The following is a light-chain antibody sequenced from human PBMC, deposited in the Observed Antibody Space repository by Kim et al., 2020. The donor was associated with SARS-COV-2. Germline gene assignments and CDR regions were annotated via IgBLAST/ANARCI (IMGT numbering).Light chain of an antibody. CDR3: QTWDTGIRV. J-gene: IGLJ3*02. Sequence: QPVLTQSPSASASLGASVKFTCTLSSGHSNYAIAWHQQQPEKGPRYLMKLDSDGSHNKGDGIPDRFSGSSSGAERYLIISSLQSEDEADYYCQTWDTGIRVFGGGTKLTVL. CDR2: LDSDGSH. CDR1: SGHSNYA. V-gene: IGLV4-69*01.